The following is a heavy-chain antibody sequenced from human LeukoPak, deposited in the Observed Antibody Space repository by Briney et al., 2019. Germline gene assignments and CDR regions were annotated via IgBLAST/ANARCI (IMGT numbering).Heavy chain of an antibody. CDR3: AKDSSSQSFDY. D-gene: IGHD6-6*01. CDR1: GFTFSSYV. CDR2: ISGSGSST. V-gene: IGHV3-23*01. J-gene: IGHJ4*02. Sequence: GGSLRLSCAASGFTFSSYVVSWVRQAPGKGLEWVSAISGSGSSTYYADSVKGRFTISRDNSKNTLYLQMNSLRAEGTAVYYCAKDSSSQSFDYWGQGTLVTVSS.